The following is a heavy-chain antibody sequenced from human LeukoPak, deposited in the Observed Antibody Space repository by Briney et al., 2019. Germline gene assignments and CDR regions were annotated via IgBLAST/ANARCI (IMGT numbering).Heavy chain of an antibody. D-gene: IGHD3-3*01. CDR3: ARGFTIFGVVITHYYYGMDV. CDR1: GVSISSGGYY. CDR2: IYYSGST. Sequence: PSETLSLTCTVSGVSISSGGYYWSWIRQHPGKGLEWIGYIYYSGSTYYNPSLKSRVTISVDTSKNQFSLKLSSVTAADTAVYYCARGFTIFGVVITHYYYGMDVWGQGTTVTVSS. J-gene: IGHJ6*02. V-gene: IGHV4-31*03.